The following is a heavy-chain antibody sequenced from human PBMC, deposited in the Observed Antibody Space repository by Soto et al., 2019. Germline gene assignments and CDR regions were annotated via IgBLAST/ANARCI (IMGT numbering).Heavy chain of an antibody. CDR3: VKDLWYSSTLNTPLGRNAFDI. J-gene: IGHJ3*02. CDR2: ISWNSGSK. V-gene: IGHV3-9*01. CDR1: GFTFDDYA. D-gene: IGHD2-8*01. Sequence: EVQLVESGGGLVQPGGSLRLSCVASGFTFDDYAMHWVRQAPGKGLEWVSSISWNSGSKGYADSVKGRVSISRDNAKNPLYLQMNSLRAEDTALYSCVKDLWYSSTLNTPLGRNAFDIWGQGTMVTVSS.